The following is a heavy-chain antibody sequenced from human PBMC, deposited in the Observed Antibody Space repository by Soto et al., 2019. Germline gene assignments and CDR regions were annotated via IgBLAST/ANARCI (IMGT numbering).Heavy chain of an antibody. CDR2: IYYSGST. V-gene: IGHV4-31*03. CDR1: GGSISSGGYY. Sequence: SETLSLTCTVSGGSISSGGYYWSWIRQHPGKGLEWIGHIYYSGSTYYNPSLKSRVTISVDTSKNQFSLKLSSVTAADTAVYYCARSSTSANYFDYWGQGTLVTVSS. CDR3: ARSSTSANYFDY. J-gene: IGHJ4*02. D-gene: IGHD2-2*01.